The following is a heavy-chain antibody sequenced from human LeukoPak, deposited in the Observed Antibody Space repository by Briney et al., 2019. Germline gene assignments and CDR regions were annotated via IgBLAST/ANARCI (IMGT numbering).Heavy chain of an antibody. J-gene: IGHJ5*02. V-gene: IGHV4-61*02. Sequence: PSETLSLTCTVSGGSISSGSYYWSWIRQPAGKGLEWIGRIYTSGSTNYNPSLKSRVTISVDTSKNQFSLKLSSVTAADTAVYYCARVPSNQPRWFDPWGQGTLVTVSS. CDR2: IYTSGST. CDR3: ARVPSNQPRWFDP. CDR1: GGSISSGSYY. D-gene: IGHD1-14*01.